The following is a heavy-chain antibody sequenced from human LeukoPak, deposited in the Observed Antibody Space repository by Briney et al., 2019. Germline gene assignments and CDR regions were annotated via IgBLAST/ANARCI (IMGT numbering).Heavy chain of an antibody. V-gene: IGHV3-23*01. CDR2: ISGSGGST. J-gene: IGHJ4*02. Sequence: PGGSLRLSCAASGFTFSSYAMSWVRQAPGKGLEWVSAISGSGGSTYYADSVKGRFTISRDNSKNTLYLQMNSLRAEDTAVYYCAKDGSTPPKVVHRPAGKDDYWGQGTLVTVSS. CDR3: AKDGSTPPKVVHRPAGKDDY. D-gene: IGHD2-2*01. CDR1: GFTFSSYA.